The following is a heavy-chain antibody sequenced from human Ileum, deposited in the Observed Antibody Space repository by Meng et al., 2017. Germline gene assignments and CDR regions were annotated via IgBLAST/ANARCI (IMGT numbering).Heavy chain of an antibody. CDR2: ISHSGGA. J-gene: IGHJ4*02. D-gene: IGHD4-23*01. CDR3: ARHGGYSQDF. V-gene: IGHV4-4*02. Sequence: VRLQGAGTGLVRPSGPLSLTCAVSSGSISSNTYWSWVRQPPGKGLEWIGQISHSGGAYYNPSLKSRVTMSVDKSKSQFSLMLTSVTAADTAIYYCARHGGYSQDFWGQGTLVTVSS. CDR1: SGSISSNTY.